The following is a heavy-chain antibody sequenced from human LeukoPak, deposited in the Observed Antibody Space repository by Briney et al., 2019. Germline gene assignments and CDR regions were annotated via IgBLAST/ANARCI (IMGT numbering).Heavy chain of an antibody. CDR1: GYTFISYG. J-gene: IGHJ4*02. D-gene: IGHD6-13*01. CDR3: ARPIVAAGQVDY. Sequence: GASVKVSCEASGYTFISYGISWVRQAPGQGLEWMGWINPNSGGTNYAQKFQGRVTMTRDTSISTAYMELSRLRSDDTAVYYCARPIVAAGQVDYWGQGTLVTVSS. CDR2: INPNSGGT. V-gene: IGHV1-2*02.